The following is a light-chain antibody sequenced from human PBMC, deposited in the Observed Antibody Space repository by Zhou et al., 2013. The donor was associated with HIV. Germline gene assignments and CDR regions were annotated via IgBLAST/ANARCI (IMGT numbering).Light chain of an antibody. V-gene: IGKV1-8*01. CDR2: KAS. J-gene: IGKJ2*03. CDR1: QGISSY. Sequence: AIRMTQSPSSFSASTGDRVTITCRASQGISSYLAWYQQKRGKAPKLLIYKASNLESGVPSRFSGSGSGTEFTLTISSLQPDDFATYYCQQYSYYLNSFGQGTKLEIK. CDR3: QQYSYYLNS.